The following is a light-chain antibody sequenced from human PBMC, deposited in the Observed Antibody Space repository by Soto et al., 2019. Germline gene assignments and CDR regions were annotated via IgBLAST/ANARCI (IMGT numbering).Light chain of an antibody. V-gene: IGKV3-15*01. CDR2: GAS. Sequence: IVMTQSPATLSLSPGERATLSCRASQNVNNNLVWYQQKPGQAPRLLIYGASTRATGVPARFSGSGSGTEFTLTISSLQSEDSAVYYCQQYKNWLALTFGGGTKVDIK. J-gene: IGKJ4*01. CDR3: QQYKNWLALT. CDR1: QNVNNN.